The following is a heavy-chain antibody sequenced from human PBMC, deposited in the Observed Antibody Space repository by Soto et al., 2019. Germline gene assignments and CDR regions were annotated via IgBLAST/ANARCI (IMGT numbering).Heavy chain of an antibody. CDR3: AKAVGYCSSASCRDYYYYYGLDV. CDR1: GFTFGNYG. CDR2: ISYDGSNK. D-gene: IGHD2-2*01. J-gene: IGHJ6*01. Sequence: QVLLVESGGGVVQPGRSLRLSCAASGFTFGNYGMHWVRQAPGKGLQWVAVISYDGSNKYYADSVKGRFTISRDNPKNTLYLQMNSLRAEDTAVYYCAKAVGYCSSASCRDYYYYYGLDVW. V-gene: IGHV3-30*18.